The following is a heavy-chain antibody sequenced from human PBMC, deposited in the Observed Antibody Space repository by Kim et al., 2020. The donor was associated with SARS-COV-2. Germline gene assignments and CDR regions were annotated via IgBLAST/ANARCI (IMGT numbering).Heavy chain of an antibody. CDR3: ARGPVNHCSGGSCYDDY. J-gene: IGHJ4*02. CDR2: INHSGST. V-gene: IGHV4-34*01. Sequence: SETLSLTCAVYGGSFSGYYWSWIRQPPGKGLEWIGEINHSGSTNYNPSLKSRVTISVDTSKNQFSLKLSSVTAADTAVYYCARGPVNHCSGGSCYDDYWGQGTLVTVSS. D-gene: IGHD2-15*01. CDR1: GGSFSGYY.